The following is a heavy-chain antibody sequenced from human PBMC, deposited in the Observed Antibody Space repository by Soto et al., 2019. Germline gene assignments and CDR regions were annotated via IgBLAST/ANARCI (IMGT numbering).Heavy chain of an antibody. V-gene: IGHV3-23*01. CDR3: AKEPEVAGRGLDY. J-gene: IGHJ4*02. CDR1: GFTFGNFA. Sequence: PGGSLRLSCAASGFTFGNFAMAWVSQAPGKGPEWESTINSNGDSTYYADSVKGRFTISRDNSENTLYLQMNSLRVEDTAVYYSAKEPEVAGRGLDYWGQGTLVTVSS. D-gene: IGHD2-15*01. CDR2: INSNGDST.